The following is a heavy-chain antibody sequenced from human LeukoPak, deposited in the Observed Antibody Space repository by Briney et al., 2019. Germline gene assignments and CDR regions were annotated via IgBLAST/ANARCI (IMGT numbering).Heavy chain of an antibody. J-gene: IGHJ5*02. V-gene: IGHV3-48*04. D-gene: IGHD3-10*01. CDR3: ARRAVLLWFGEQPGWFDP. CDR1: GFTFSSYS. CDR2: ISSSSSTI. Sequence: GGSLRLSCAASGFTFSSYSMNWVRQAPGKGLEWVSYISSSSSTIYYADSVKGRFTISRDNAKNSLYLQMNSLRAEDTAVYYCARRAVLLWFGEQPGWFDPWGQGTLVTVSS.